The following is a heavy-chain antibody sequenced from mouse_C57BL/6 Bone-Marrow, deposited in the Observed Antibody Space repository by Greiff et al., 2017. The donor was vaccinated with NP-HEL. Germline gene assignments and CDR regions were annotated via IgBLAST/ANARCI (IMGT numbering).Heavy chain of an antibody. CDR1: GYAFSSSW. V-gene: IGHV1-82*01. J-gene: IGHJ1*03. Sequence: QVQLQQSGPELVKPGASVKISCKASGYAFSSSWMNWVKQRPGKGLEWIGRIYPGDGDTNYNGKFKGKATLTADKSSSTAYMQLSSLTSEDSAVYFCARSLFITTVVFPVWGTGTTVTVSS. CDR3: ARSLFITTVVFPV. CDR2: IYPGDGDT. D-gene: IGHD1-1*01.